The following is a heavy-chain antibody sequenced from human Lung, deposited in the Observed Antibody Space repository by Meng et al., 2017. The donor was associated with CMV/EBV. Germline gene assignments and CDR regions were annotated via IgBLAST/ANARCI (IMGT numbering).Heavy chain of an antibody. J-gene: IGHJ4*02. CDR3: ARGDYSSTLPFDY. V-gene: IGHV1-2*02. CDR2: ISPNSGGT. D-gene: IGHD6-13*01. CDR1: GYTFTGYY. Sequence: SVXVSCLPSGYTFTGYYMHWVRQAPGQGLEWMGWISPNSGGTNYAQNFQGRVTMTRDTSISTAYMELSRLRSDDTAVYYWARGDYSSTLPFDYWRQGTLVTVSS.